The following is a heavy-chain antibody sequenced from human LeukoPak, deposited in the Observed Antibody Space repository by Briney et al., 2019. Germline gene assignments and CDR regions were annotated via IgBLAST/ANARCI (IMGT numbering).Heavy chain of an antibody. CDR3: AKDQLAHYYGSGSYYGY. J-gene: IGHJ4*02. V-gene: IGHV3-23*01. Sequence: GGSLRLSCAASGFTFSSYAMSWVRQAPGKGLEWVSAISGSGDSTYYADSVKGRFTISRDSSKNTLYLQMNSLRAEDTAVYYCAKDQLAHYYGSGSYYGYWGRGTLVTVSS. D-gene: IGHD3-10*01. CDR1: GFTFSSYA. CDR2: ISGSGDST.